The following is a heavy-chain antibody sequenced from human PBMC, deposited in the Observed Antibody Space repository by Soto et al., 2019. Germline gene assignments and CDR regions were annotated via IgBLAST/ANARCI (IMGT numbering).Heavy chain of an antibody. V-gene: IGHV1-18*01. J-gene: IGHJ4*02. Sequence: QVQVVQSGAEVKKPGASVKVSCKTSGYTLTSYGISWVRQAPGQGLEWMGWISAYSGKTNYAQKFQGRLTMTTDTSTSTAYMELRSLRSDDTALSYCARDNSGDFWSGYSHYYFDYWGQGTLVTVSS. CDR3: ARDNSGDFWSGYSHYYFDY. D-gene: IGHD3-3*01. CDR2: ISAYSGKT. CDR1: GYTLTSYG.